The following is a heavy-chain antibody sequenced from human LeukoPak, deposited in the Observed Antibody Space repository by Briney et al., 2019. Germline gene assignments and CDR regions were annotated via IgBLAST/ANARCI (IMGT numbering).Heavy chain of an antibody. Sequence: PSETLSLTCTVSGYPISSGYNWGWIRQTPGKGLEWIGTTHHSGSTYYNPSLKSRVTISVDTSKNKFSLKLSSVTAADTAMYYCARASSRTYGAFDIWGQGTMVTVSS. CDR2: THHSGST. CDR3: ARASSRTYGAFDI. J-gene: IGHJ3*02. D-gene: IGHD4-17*01. V-gene: IGHV4-38-2*02. CDR1: GYPISSGYN.